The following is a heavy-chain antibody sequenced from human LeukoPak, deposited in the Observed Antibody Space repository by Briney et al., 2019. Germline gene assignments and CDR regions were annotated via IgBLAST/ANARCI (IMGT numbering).Heavy chain of an antibody. J-gene: IGHJ3*01. V-gene: IGHV3-74*01. CDR2: INPDGSRT. CDR3: ARAREYGSGKPNAFDF. CDR1: GFTFSTYW. D-gene: IGHD3-10*01. Sequence: GGSLRLSCAASGFTFSTYWMHWVRQAPGKGLVWVSRINPDGSRTDYADSVKGRFTISRDNAENSLYLQMNSLRAEDTAVYYCARAREYGSGKPNAFDFWGQGTMVTVSS.